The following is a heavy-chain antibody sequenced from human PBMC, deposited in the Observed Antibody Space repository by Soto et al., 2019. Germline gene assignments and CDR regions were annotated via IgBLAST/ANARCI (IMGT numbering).Heavy chain of an antibody. J-gene: IGHJ4*02. CDR1: GFTFSSYE. D-gene: IGHD3-22*01. CDR2: ISSSGSTI. Sequence: LRVSCAASGFTFSSYEMNWVRQAPGKGLEWVSYISSSGSTIYYADSVKGRFTISRDNAKNSLYLQMNSLRAEDTAVYYCARESTYYDSSGYPGFDYWGQGTLVTVSS. V-gene: IGHV3-48*03. CDR3: ARESTYYDSSGYPGFDY.